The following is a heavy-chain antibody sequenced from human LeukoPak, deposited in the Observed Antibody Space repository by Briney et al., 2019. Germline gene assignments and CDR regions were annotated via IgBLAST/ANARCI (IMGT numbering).Heavy chain of an antibody. D-gene: IGHD3-3*01. J-gene: IGHJ3*02. CDR3: ARARLLLENAFDI. V-gene: IGHV4-30-2*01. CDR1: GGSISSGGYS. Sequence: PSQTLSLTCAVSGGSISSGGYSWSWIRQPPGKGLEWIGYIYHSGSTYYNPSLKSRVTISVDRSKNQFSLKLSSVTAADTAVYYCARARLLLENAFDIWGQGTMVPVSS. CDR2: IYHSGST.